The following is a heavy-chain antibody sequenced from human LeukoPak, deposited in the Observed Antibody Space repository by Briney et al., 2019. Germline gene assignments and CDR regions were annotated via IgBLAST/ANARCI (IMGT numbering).Heavy chain of an antibody. CDR3: ARPAYCRGDCYYLDP. Sequence: KASETLSLTCTVSGGSISSYYWSWIRQPPGKGLEWIGYIYYSGSTNYNPSLKSRVTISVDTSKNHFSLKLSSVTAADTAVYYCARPAYCRGDCYYLDPWGQGTLVPVSS. CDR1: GGSISSYY. V-gene: IGHV4-59*08. J-gene: IGHJ5*02. D-gene: IGHD2-21*02. CDR2: IYYSGST.